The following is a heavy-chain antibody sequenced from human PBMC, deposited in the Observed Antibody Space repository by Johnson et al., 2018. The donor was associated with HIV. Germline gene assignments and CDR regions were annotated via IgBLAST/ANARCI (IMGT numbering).Heavy chain of an antibody. J-gene: IGHJ3*02. Sequence: VQLVESGGGVVRPGGSLRLSCAASGFTFDDYAMHWVLQPPGKGLEWVSGYSWNSGTIGYPDSGTGRFTISRDNSRNTLFLQINSLRVEATAAYYCARGVKQQLSVVDAFGIWGQGTMVTVSS. V-gene: IGHV3-9*01. CDR2: YSWNSGTI. CDR3: ARGVKQQLSVVDAFGI. CDR1: GFTFDDYA. D-gene: IGHD6-13*01.